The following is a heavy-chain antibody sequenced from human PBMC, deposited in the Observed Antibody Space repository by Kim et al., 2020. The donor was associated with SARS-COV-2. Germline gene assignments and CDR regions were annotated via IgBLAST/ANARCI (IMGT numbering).Heavy chain of an antibody. V-gene: IGHV1-3*01. CDR3: ARGAGGTMAGGY. CDR1: GYTFTSYA. J-gene: IGHJ4*02. Sequence: ASVKVSCKASGYTFTSYAMHWVRQAPGQRLEWMGWINAGNGNTKYSQKFQGRVTITRDTSASTAYMELSSLRSEDTAIYYCARGAGGTMAGGYWGQGTLVTVSS. CDR2: INAGNGNT. D-gene: IGHD3-16*01.